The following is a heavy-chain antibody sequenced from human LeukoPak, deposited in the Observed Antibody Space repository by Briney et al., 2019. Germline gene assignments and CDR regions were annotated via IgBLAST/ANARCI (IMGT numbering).Heavy chain of an antibody. CDR2: LSYDGSNK. D-gene: IGHD6-19*01. V-gene: IGHV3-30*04. CDR1: EFTFSSYA. CDR3: AREYRRQWLFSGGNDY. Sequence: GGSLRLSCAASEFTFSSYAMHWVRQAPGKGLERVAVLSYDGSNKYYADSVKGRFTISRDNSKNTLYLQMNSLRAEDTAVYYCAREYRRQWLFSGGNDYWGQGTLVTVSS. J-gene: IGHJ4*02.